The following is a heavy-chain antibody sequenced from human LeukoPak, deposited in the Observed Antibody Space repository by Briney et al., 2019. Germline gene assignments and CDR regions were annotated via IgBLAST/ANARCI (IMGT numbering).Heavy chain of an antibody. D-gene: IGHD1-26*01. CDR1: GFTFSSYA. V-gene: IGHV3-23*01. J-gene: IGHJ3*02. CDR3: ARIEWERLGRAFDI. Sequence: GGSLRLSCAASGFTFSSYAMSWVRQAPGKGLEWVSAISGSGGSTYYADSVKGRFTISRDNSKNTLYLQMNSLRAEDMAVYYCARIEWERLGRAFDIWGQVTMVTVSS. CDR2: ISGSGGST.